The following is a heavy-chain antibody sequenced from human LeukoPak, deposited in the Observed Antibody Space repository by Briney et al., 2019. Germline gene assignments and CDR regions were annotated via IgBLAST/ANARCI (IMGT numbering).Heavy chain of an antibody. V-gene: IGHV3-48*01. CDR3: ARKRESSSSWYGGLTY. J-gene: IGHJ4*02. CDR2: ISSGSGSI. CDR1: GFTFSSFS. Sequence: GGSLRLSCAASGFTFSSFSMIWVRQAPGKGLEWLSYISSGSGSIYYADSVKGRFTISRDNAKNSLYLQMNSLRAEDTAVYYCARKRESSSSWYGGLTYWGQGTLVTVSS. D-gene: IGHD6-13*01.